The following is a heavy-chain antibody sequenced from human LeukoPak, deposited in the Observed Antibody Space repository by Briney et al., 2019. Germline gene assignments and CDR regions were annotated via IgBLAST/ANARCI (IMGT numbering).Heavy chain of an antibody. Sequence: VASVKVSCKASGGTFSSYAISWVRQAPGQGLEWMGGIIPIFGTANYAQKFHGRVTITADESTSTAYMELSSLRSEDTAVYYCARDRNLDFWSGYWTDYYYYMDVWGKGTTVTVSS. D-gene: IGHD3-3*01. CDR1: GGTFSSYA. V-gene: IGHV1-69*13. CDR3: ARDRNLDFWSGYWTDYYYYMDV. CDR2: IIPIFGTA. J-gene: IGHJ6*03.